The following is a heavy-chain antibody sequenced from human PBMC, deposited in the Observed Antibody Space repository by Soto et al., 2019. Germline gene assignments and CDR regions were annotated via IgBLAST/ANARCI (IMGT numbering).Heavy chain of an antibody. CDR3: ARVGIVVVVAPPFDY. CDR1: GFTFSSYA. Sequence: QVQLVESGGGVVQPGRSLRLSCAASGFTFSSYAMHWVRQAPGKGLEWVAVISYDGSNKYYADSVKGRFTISRDNSKNTLYLQMNSLRAEDTAVYYCARVGIVVVVAPPFDYWGQGTLVTVSS. V-gene: IGHV3-30-3*01. D-gene: IGHD2-15*01. CDR2: ISYDGSNK. J-gene: IGHJ4*02.